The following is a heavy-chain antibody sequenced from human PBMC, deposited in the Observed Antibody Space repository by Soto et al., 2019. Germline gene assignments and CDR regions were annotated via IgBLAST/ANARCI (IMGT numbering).Heavy chain of an antibody. D-gene: IGHD1-1*01. CDR1: GGIFSRSGTFTSFA. J-gene: IGHJ4*02. V-gene: IGHV1-69*01. Sequence: QAQLVQSGAEVKKPGSSVKVSCTASGGIFSRSGTFTSFAISWVRQAPGQGPEWMGGVMGSVSTTKYAQSLQGRVTSTADESANSVFMELRSLRSEDTAIYYCAAGRRTTLNEFYYSGQGTLDTVSS. CDR3: AAGRRTTLNEFYY. CDR2: VMGSVSTT.